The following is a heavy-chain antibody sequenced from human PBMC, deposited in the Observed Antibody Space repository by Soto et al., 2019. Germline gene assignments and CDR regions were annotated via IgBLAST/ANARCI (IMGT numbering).Heavy chain of an antibody. J-gene: IGHJ3*02. Sequence: SVKVSCKASGGTFSSYAISWARQAPGPALEWMGGIIPIFGTSNYSQKFQGRGTITADESTSTAYMDLSSLRPEDTAVCYCAGEVSGWTRIRENAFDIWGQGTMVTVSS. CDR3: AGEVSGWTRIRENAFDI. D-gene: IGHD6-19*01. CDR2: IIPIFGTS. V-gene: IGHV1-69*13. CDR1: GGTFSSYA.